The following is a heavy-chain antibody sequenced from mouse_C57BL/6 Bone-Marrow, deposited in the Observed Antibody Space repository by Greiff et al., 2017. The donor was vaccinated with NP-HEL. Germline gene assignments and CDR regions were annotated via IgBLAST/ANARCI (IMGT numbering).Heavy chain of an antibody. Sequence: VQLQESGAELVRPGTSVKMSCKASGYTFTNYWIGWAKQRPGHGLEWIGDIYPGGGYTNYNEKFKGKATLTADKSSSTAYMQFSSLTSEDSAIYYCAREGAYSPGAYWGQGTLVTVSA. V-gene: IGHV1-63*01. CDR2: IYPGGGYT. D-gene: IGHD1-1*01. CDR3: AREGAYSPGAY. CDR1: GYTFTNYW. J-gene: IGHJ3*01.